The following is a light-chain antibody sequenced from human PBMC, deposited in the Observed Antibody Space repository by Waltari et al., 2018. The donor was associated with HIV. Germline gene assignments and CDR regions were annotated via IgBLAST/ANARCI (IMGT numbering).Light chain of an antibody. CDR3: CSYAGIDTFWV. V-gene: IGLV2-11*01. J-gene: IGLJ2*01. Sequence: QSALTQPRSVSGSQGQSVTISCTGPNNDVGGYNYVSWYQQHPGNAPKVLIFDVSQRPSGVPDRFSGSKSGNTASLTISGLQAEDEGDYYCCSYAGIDTFWVIGGGTKVTVL. CDR1: NNDVGGYNY. CDR2: DVS.